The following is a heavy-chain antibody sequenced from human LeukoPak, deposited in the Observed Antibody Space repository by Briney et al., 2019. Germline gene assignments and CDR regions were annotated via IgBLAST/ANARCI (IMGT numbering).Heavy chain of an antibody. D-gene: IGHD6-13*01. V-gene: IGHV4-31*03. Sequence: PSETLSLTCTVSGGSISSGGYYWSWIRQHPGKGLGWSGYIYYSGSTYYNPSLKSRVTISVDTSKNQFSLKLSSVTAADTAVYYCARAYGYSSSWHLGYWGQGTLVTVSS. J-gene: IGHJ4*02. CDR2: IYYSGST. CDR3: ARAYGYSSSWHLGY. CDR1: GGSISSGGYY.